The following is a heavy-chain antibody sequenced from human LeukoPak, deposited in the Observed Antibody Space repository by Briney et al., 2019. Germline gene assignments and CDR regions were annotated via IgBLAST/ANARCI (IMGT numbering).Heavy chain of an antibody. CDR3: ARDQRSMIVVVITGGDAFDI. CDR1: GYTFTGYY. D-gene: IGHD3-22*01. V-gene: IGHV1-2*02. Sequence: ASVKVSCKASGYTFTGYYMHWVRQAPGQGLGWMGWINPNSGGTNYAQKFQGRVTMTRATSISTAYMELSRLRSDDTAVYYCARDQRSMIVVVITGGDAFDIWGQGTMVTVSS. J-gene: IGHJ3*02. CDR2: INPNSGGT.